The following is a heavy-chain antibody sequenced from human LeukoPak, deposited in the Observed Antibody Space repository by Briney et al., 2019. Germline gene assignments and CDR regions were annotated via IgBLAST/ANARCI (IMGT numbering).Heavy chain of an antibody. CDR2: INHSGST. V-gene: IGHV4-34*01. J-gene: IGHJ4*02. D-gene: IGHD3-10*01. CDR1: GGSFSGYY. Sequence: SETLSLTCAVYGGSFSGYYWSWIRQPPGKGLEWIGEINHSGSTNYNPSLKSRVTTSVDTSENQFSLKLSSVTAADTAVYYCARGVPLLRYYFDYWGQGTLVTVSS. CDR3: ARGVPLLRYYFDY.